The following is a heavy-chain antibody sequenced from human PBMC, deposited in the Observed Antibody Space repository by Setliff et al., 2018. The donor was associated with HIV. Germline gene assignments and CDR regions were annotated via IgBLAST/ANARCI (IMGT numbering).Heavy chain of an antibody. CDR3: ARGGNYNYVSSAYFDL. Sequence: ASVKVSCKASGYTFTGYYMYWMRQAPGQGFEWMGWINPKSGAAHYAEKFQGRVTMTRDTSITTDYMELSRLRSDDTAVYYCARGGNYNYVSSAYFDLWGQGSMVTVSS. J-gene: IGHJ3*01. V-gene: IGHV1-2*02. CDR1: GYTFTGYY. D-gene: IGHD3-22*01. CDR2: INPKSGAA.